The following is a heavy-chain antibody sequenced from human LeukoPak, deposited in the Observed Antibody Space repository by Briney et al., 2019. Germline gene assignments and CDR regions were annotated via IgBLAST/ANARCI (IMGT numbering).Heavy chain of an antibody. D-gene: IGHD2-21*01. J-gene: IGHJ4*02. CDR2: IYYSGST. CDR1: GGSISSYY. V-gene: IGHV4-59*01. CDR3: ARDDGYSPFDY. Sequence: PSETLSLTCTVSGGSISSYYWSWIRQPPGKGLEWIGYIYYSGSTNYNPSLKSRVTISVDTSKNQFSLKLSSVTAADTAVYYCARDDGYSPFDYWGQGTLVTVSS.